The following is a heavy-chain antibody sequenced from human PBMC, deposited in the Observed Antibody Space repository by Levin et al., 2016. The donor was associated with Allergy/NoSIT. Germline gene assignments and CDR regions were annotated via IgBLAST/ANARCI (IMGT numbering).Heavy chain of an antibody. Sequence: GGSLRLSCAASGFDFGTYAMTWVRQAPGKGLEWVSSITGSAYTTYYADSIKGRFTVSRDNSKHTLVLQLSSLRAEDTAVYYCAKPYAGNRPRQSHYYYYGLHAWGQGTTVTVSS. CDR1: GFDFGTYA. J-gene: IGHJ6*02. CDR2: ITGSAYTT. V-gene: IGHV3-23*01. CDR3: AKPYAGNRPRQSHYYYYGLHA. D-gene: IGHD1-14*01.